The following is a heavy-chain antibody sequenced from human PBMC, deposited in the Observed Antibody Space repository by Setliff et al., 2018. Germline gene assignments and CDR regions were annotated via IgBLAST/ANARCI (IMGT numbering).Heavy chain of an antibody. V-gene: IGHV1-69*10. D-gene: IGHD2-15*01. Sequence: GASVKVSCKASGYTFTSYGISWVRQAPGQGLEWMGGIIPILGIANYAQKFQGRVTITADKSTSTAYMELSSLRSEDTAVYYCARDGGIGGRDGYNFVDYWGQGTLVTVSS. CDR2: IIPILGIA. CDR1: GYTFTSYG. CDR3: ARDGGIGGRDGYNFVDY. J-gene: IGHJ4*02.